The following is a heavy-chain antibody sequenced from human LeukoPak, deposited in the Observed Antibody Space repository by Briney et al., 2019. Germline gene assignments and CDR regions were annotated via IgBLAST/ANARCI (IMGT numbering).Heavy chain of an antibody. V-gene: IGHV3-33*01. J-gene: IGHJ4*02. CDR2: IWYDGSNK. CDR1: GFTFSSYG. CDR3: ARDLGHSSGWYRVGSNSIDY. D-gene: IGHD6-19*01. Sequence: QTGGSLRLSCAASGFTFSSYGMHWVRQAPGKGLEWVAVIWYDGSNKYYADSVKGRFTISRDNSKNTLYLQMNSLRAEDTAVYYCARDLGHSSGWYRVGSNSIDYWGQGTLVTVSS.